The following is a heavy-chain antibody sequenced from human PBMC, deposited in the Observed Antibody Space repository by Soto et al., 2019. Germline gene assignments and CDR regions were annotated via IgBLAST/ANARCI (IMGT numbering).Heavy chain of an antibody. J-gene: IGHJ6*03. Sequence: QLQLQESGPGLVKPSETLSLTCTVSGGSISSSSYYWGWIRQPPGKGLEWIGSIYYSGSTYYNPSLKSRVTISVDTSKIQFSLKLSSVTAADTAVYYCAELGGYYYYIDVWGKGTTVTVSS. D-gene: IGHD6-6*01. CDR1: GGSISSSSYY. V-gene: IGHV4-39*01. CDR2: IYYSGST. CDR3: AELGGYYYYIDV.